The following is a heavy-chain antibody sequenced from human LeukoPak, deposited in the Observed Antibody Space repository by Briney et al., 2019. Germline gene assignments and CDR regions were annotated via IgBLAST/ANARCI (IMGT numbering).Heavy chain of an antibody. CDR2: INSDGSST. V-gene: IGHV3-74*01. Sequence: GGSLRLSCAASGFTFNNYGMHWVRQAPGKGLVWVSRINSDGSSTSYADSVKGRFTISRDNAKNTLYLQMNSLRAEDTAVYYCARGHYYGSGSYQVTNYYWGQGTLVTVSS. J-gene: IGHJ4*02. CDR1: GFTFNNYG. D-gene: IGHD3-10*01. CDR3: ARGHYYGSGSYQVTNYY.